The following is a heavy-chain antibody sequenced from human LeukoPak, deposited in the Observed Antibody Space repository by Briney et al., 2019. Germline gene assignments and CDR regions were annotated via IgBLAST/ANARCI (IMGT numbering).Heavy chain of an antibody. CDR3: ARDRTGYYYDSSGPMGY. Sequence: ASVKVSCKASGGTFSSYAISWVRQAPGQGLEWMGRIIPILGIANYAQKFQGRVTITADKSTSTAYMELSSLRSEDTAVYYCARDRTGYYYDSSGPMGYWGQGTLVTASS. V-gene: IGHV1-69*04. D-gene: IGHD3-22*01. J-gene: IGHJ4*02. CDR1: GGTFSSYA. CDR2: IIPILGIA.